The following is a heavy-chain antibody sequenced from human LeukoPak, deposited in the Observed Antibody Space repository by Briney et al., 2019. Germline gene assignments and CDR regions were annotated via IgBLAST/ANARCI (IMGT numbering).Heavy chain of an antibody. CDR3: ARGQRAHVEWSNYMDV. Sequence: GGSLRLSCAASGFTFSSYAMSWVRQAPGKGLEWMSVISYDGSNKFFAESVKGRFTISRDNSKNTLYLQMNSLRAEDTAVYYCARGQRAHVEWSNYMDVWGKGTTVTVSS. J-gene: IGHJ6*03. CDR2: ISYDGSNK. V-gene: IGHV3-30*04. CDR1: GFTFSSYA. D-gene: IGHD1-26*01.